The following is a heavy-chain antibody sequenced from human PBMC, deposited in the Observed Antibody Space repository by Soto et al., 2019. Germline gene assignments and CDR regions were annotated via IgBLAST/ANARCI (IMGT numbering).Heavy chain of an antibody. CDR3: ARDIGYCNSSGCFRNWFDP. J-gene: IGHJ5*02. D-gene: IGHD2-15*01. V-gene: IGHV1-18*01. CDR2: ISTYDDKT. CDR1: GYSFRTHG. Sequence: QVQLVQSGAEVKTPGASVKVSCRASGYSFRTHGISWVRQAPGQGLEWMGWISTYDDKTNFTQKVQGRITMTTDTSTSTAYMELRSLRSDDTAVYFCARDIGYCNSSGCFRNWFDPWGQGTLVTVSS.